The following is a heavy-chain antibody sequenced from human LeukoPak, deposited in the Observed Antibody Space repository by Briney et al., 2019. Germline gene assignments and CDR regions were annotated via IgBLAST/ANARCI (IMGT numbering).Heavy chain of an antibody. D-gene: IGHD1-26*01. J-gene: IGHJ6*02. V-gene: IGHV3-23*01. CDR1: GVTFSSYA. Sequence: GGSLRLSCAASGVTFSSYAMSWVRQAPGKGLEWVSVISGSGGSTFYADSVKGRFTISRDNSKNTLYLQMSSLRAEDTAVYYCAGGVGATGYYYGMDVWGQGTTVTVSS. CDR2: ISGSGGST. CDR3: AGGVGATGYYYGMDV.